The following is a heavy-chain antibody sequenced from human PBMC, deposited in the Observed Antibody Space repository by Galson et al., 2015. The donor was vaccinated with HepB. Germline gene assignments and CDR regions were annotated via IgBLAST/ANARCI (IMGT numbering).Heavy chain of an antibody. D-gene: IGHD5-12*01. V-gene: IGHV1-3*01. Sequence: SVKVSCKASGYTFTSYAMHWVRQAPGQRLEWMGWINAGNGNTKYSQKFQGRVTITRDTSASTAYMELSSLRSEDTAVYYCARDWWSGYGEIDYWGQGTLVTVSS. J-gene: IGHJ4*02. CDR3: ARDWWSGYGEIDY. CDR1: GYTFTSYA. CDR2: INAGNGNT.